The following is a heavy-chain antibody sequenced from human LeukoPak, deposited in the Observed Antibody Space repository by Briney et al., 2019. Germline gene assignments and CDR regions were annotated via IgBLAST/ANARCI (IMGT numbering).Heavy chain of an antibody. J-gene: IGHJ4*01. CDR2: INHSGST. CDR1: GGSFSGYY. V-gene: IGHV4-34*01. D-gene: IGHD2-8*01. Sequence: SETLSLTCAVYGGSFSGYYWSWIRQPPGKGLEWIGEINHSGSTNYNPSLKSRVTISVDTSKNQFSLKLTSVTAADTAVYYCARVQCTNGICYANYFDSWGHGTLVTVSS. CDR3: ARVQCTNGICYANYFDS.